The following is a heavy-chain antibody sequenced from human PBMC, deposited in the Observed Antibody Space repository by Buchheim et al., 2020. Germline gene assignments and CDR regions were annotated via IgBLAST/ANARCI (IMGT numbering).Heavy chain of an antibody. CDR2: IKQDGSEK. Sequence: EVQLVESGGGLVQPGGSLRLSCAASGFTFSSYWMSWVRQAPGRGLEWVANIKQDGSEKYYVDSVKGRFTISRDNAKNSLYLQMNSLRAEDTAVYYCAREPDSSYYYYGMDVWGQGTT. CDR1: GFTFSSYW. V-gene: IGHV3-7*03. J-gene: IGHJ6*02. CDR3: AREPDSSYYYYGMDV. D-gene: IGHD3-22*01.